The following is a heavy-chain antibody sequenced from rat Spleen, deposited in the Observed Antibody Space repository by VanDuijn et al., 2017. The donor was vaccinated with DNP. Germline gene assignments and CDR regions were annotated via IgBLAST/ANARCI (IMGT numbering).Heavy chain of an antibody. J-gene: IGHJ1*01. CDR3: ARQSWESYFDF. Sequence: EVQLVESGGGLVQPGRSLKLSCAASGFTFNKYWMTWIRQVPGKGLEWVATISYDGSSTYYRDSVKGRFTISRDNAENTVYLQMNSLRSEDTATYDCARQSWESYFDFWGPGTMVTVSS. CDR1: GFTFNKYW. V-gene: IGHV5-58*01. CDR2: ISYDGSST. D-gene: IGHD5-1*01.